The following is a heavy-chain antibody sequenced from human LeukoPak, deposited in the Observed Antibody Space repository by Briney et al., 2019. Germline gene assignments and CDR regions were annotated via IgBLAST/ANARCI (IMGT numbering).Heavy chain of an antibody. Sequence: SETLSLTCTVSGGSISSYYWSWIRQPPGKGLEWIGYIYYSGSTNYNPSHKSRVTISVDTSKNQFSLKLSSVTAADTAVYYCATRPDIAATGPGWFDPWGQGTLVTVSS. CDR1: GGSISSYY. D-gene: IGHD6-13*01. CDR3: ATRPDIAATGPGWFDP. V-gene: IGHV4-59*12. CDR2: IYYSGST. J-gene: IGHJ5*02.